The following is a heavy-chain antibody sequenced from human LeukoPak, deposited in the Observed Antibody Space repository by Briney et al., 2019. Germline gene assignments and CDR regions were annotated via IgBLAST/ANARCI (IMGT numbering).Heavy chain of an antibody. CDR2: IYYSGST. CDR3: ARKGVSDLYYFDS. Sequence: PSETLSLTCTVSGGSICSYYWSWIRQPPGKGLEWMGNIYYSGSTNYNSSLKSRVTISVDTSKNQISLKLRSVTAADTAVYYCARKGVSDLYYFDSWGQGTLVTVSS. CDR1: GGSICSYY. V-gene: IGHV4-59*08. D-gene: IGHD3-16*01. J-gene: IGHJ4*02.